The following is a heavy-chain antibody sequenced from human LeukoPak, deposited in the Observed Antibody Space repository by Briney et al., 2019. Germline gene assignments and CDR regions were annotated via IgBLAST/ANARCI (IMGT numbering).Heavy chain of an antibody. CDR2: ISAYNGNT. CDR1: GYTFTSYG. J-gene: IGHJ6*03. CDR3: ARDFGSGSYYQSHYMDV. V-gene: IGHV1-18*01. D-gene: IGHD3-10*01. Sequence: ASVKVSCKASGYTFTSYGISWVRQAPGQGLEWMGWISAYNGNTNYAQKLQGRVTMTTDTSTSTAYMELRSLRSDDTAVYHCARDFGSGSYYQSHYMDVWGKGTTVTVSS.